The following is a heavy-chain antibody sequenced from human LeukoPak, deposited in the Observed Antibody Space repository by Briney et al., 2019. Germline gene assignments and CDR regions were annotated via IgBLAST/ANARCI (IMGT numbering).Heavy chain of an antibody. CDR3: AKRGVVIRVILVGFHKEAYYFDS. J-gene: IGHJ4*02. Sequence: AGGSLRLSCAASGFTLSNYGMSWVRQAPGKGLEWVAGLSDSGGRTNYADSVKGRFIISRDNAKNTLYLQMNSLRAEDTAVYFCAKRGVVIRVILVGFHKEAYYFDSWGQGALVTVSS. CDR1: GFTLSNYG. V-gene: IGHV3-23*01. CDR2: LSDSGGRT. D-gene: IGHD3-22*01.